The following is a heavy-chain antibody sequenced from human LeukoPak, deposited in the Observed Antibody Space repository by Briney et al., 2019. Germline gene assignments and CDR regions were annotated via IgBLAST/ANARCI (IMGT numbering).Heavy chain of an antibody. CDR2: IIPIFGTA. J-gene: IGHJ4*02. CDR1: GGTFSSYA. CDR3: VRDEAGYDSSGYYFDY. D-gene: IGHD3-22*01. Sequence: ASVKVSCKASGGTFSSYAISWVRQAPGQGLEWMGRIIPIFGTANYAQKFQGRVTITTDESTSTAYMELSSLRSEDTAVYYCVRDEAGYDSSGYYFDYWGQGTLVTVSS. V-gene: IGHV1-69*05.